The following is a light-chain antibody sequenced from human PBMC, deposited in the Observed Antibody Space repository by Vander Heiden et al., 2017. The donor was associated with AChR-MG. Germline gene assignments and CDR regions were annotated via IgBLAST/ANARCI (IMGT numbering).Light chain of an antibody. Sequence: ELVLTQSPGTLSLSPGERATLSCRASQSVSNSYLAWYQQKPGQAPKLLISDASRRATGIPDRFSGSGSGTDFTLTISRLEPEDFAVYYCKQYGSSPLTFGGGTKVEIK. J-gene: IGKJ4*01. CDR3: KQYGSSPLT. CDR2: DAS. V-gene: IGKV3-20*01. CDR1: QSVSNSY.